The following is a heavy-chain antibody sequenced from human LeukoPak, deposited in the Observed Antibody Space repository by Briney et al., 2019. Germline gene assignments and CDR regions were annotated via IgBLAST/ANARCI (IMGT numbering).Heavy chain of an antibody. D-gene: IGHD3-22*01. Sequence: GGSLRLSCAASELIFSDYAIHWVRQAPGKGLEWVALMTYDGSNKYYADSVKGRFTLSRDISKNTLYLQMNSLRAEDTAVYYCARDVRAGPHYDFFHYGMDVWGPGTTVTVAS. CDR1: ELIFSDYA. V-gene: IGHV3-30*04. CDR2: MTYDGSNK. CDR3: ARDVRAGPHYDFFHYGMDV. J-gene: IGHJ6*02.